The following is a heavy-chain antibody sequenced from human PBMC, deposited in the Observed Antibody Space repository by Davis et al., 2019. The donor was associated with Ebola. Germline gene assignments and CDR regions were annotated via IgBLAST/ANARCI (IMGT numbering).Heavy chain of an antibody. CDR2: INSDGSST. CDR1: VITFSSYA. J-gene: IGHJ6*04. CDR3: NTGGMDV. V-gene: IGHV3-74*01. Sequence: HTGGSLRLSCTDSVITFSSYAMTWVRQAPGKGLVWVSRINSDGSSTSYADSVKGRFTISRDNAKNTLYLQMNSLRAEDTAVYYCNTGGMDVWGKGTTVTVSS. D-gene: IGHD1-14*01.